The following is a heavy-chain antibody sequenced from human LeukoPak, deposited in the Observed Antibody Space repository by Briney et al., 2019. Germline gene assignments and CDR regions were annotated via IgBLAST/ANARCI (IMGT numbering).Heavy chain of an antibody. V-gene: IGHV3-23*01. J-gene: IGHJ5*02. Sequence: GGSLRLSCAASGFTFSSYAMSWVRQAPGKGLEWVSAISGSGGSTYYADSVKGRFTISRDNSKNTLYLQMNSLRAEDTAVSYCAKDRRGAAAPNWFDPWGQGTLVTVSS. CDR3: AKDRRGAAAPNWFDP. CDR2: ISGSGGST. CDR1: GFTFSSYA. D-gene: IGHD6-13*01.